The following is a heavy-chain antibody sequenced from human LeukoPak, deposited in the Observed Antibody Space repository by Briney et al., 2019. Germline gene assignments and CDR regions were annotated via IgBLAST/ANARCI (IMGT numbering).Heavy chain of an antibody. Sequence: GGSLRLSCAASGFTFSSYAMSWVRQAPGKGLEWVSAISGSGGSTYYADSVKGRFTISRDNSKNTLYLQMNSLRAEDTAVYYCAKGHGYCSSTSCYTFFDYWGQGTLVTVSS. CDR3: AKGHGYCSSTSCYTFFDY. CDR2: ISGSGGST. J-gene: IGHJ4*02. D-gene: IGHD2-2*02. V-gene: IGHV3-23*01. CDR1: GFTFSSYA.